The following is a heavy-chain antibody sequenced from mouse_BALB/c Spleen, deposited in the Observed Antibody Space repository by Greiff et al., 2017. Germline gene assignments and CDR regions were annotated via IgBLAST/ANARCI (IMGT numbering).Heavy chain of an antibody. J-gene: IGHJ4*01. CDR1: GFSLTGYG. D-gene: IGHD1-1*01. V-gene: IGHV2-6-7*01. CDR2: IWGDGST. Sequence: VKVVESGPGLVAPSQSLSITCTVSGFSLTGYGVNWVRQPPGKGLEWLGMIWGDGSTDYNSAHKSRLSISKDNPKGQVFLKMNSLQTDDTARYYCARDHCYGSSYFGAMDYWGQGTSVTVSS. CDR3: ARDHCYGSSYFGAMDY.